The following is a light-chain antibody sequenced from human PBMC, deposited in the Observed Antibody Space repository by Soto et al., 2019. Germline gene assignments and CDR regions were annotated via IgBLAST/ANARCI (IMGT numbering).Light chain of an antibody. CDR2: WAS. CDR1: QSVLYSSNNNNY. Sequence: DIVMTQSPDSLAVSLGERATINCKSSQSVLYSSNNNNYLAWYQQKPGQPPKLLIYWASTRESGVLDRFSGSGSGTDFTLTISGLQAEDVAVYYCQQFYDTPYTFGQGTKLEIK. CDR3: QQFYDTPYT. V-gene: IGKV4-1*01. J-gene: IGKJ2*01.